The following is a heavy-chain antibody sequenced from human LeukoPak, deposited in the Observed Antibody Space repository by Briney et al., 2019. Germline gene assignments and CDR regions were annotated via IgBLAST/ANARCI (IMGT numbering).Heavy chain of an antibody. CDR3: ARDRGYDFWSGYYGFDY. D-gene: IGHD3-3*01. CDR2: ISSSSTI. CDR1: GFTFSSYS. Sequence: GGSLRLSCAASGFTFSSYSMNWVRQAPGKGLEWVSYISSSSTIYYADSVKGRFTISRDNAKNSLYLQMNSLRDEDTAVYYCARDRGYDFWSGYYGFDYWGQGTLVTVSS. J-gene: IGHJ4*02. V-gene: IGHV3-48*02.